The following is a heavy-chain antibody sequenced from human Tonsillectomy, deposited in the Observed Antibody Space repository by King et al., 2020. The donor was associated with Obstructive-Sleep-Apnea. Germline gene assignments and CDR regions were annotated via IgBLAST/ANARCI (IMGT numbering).Heavy chain of an antibody. CDR1: VFTFSSYS. Sequence: VQLVESGGGLVQPGGSLRLSCAASVFTFSSYSINWVRQAPGKGLEWVSYISSSSRTIYYADSVKGRFTISRDNAKKSLYLQMNNLRAEDTAVYYCAREGGYCSSTSCYSVGYFDYWGQGTLVTVSS. D-gene: IGHD2-2*01. CDR3: AREGGYCSSTSCYSVGYFDY. CDR2: ISSSSRTI. V-gene: IGHV3-48*04. J-gene: IGHJ4*02.